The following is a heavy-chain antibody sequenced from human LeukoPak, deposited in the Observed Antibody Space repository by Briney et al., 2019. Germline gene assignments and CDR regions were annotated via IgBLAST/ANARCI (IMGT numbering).Heavy chain of an antibody. CDR3: ARYSGDSSSCDY. CDR2: ISAYNCNT. Sequence: ASVKVSCKASGYTFTSYGISWVRQAPGQGLEWMGWISAYNCNTNYAQKLQGRVTMTRNTSISTAYMELSSLRSEDTAGYYCARYSGDSSSCDYWGQGTLVTVSS. J-gene: IGHJ4*02. V-gene: IGHV1-18*01. D-gene: IGHD6-13*01. CDR1: GYTFTSYG.